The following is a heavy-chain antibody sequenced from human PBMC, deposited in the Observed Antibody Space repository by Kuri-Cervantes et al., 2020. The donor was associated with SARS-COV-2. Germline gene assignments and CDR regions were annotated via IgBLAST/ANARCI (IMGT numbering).Heavy chain of an antibody. V-gene: IGHV4-61*01. CDR3: ATSGGQLPFDY. Sequence: SETLSLTCTVSGGSISSSSYYWSWIRQPPGKGLEWIGYIYYSGSTNYNPSLKSRVTISVDTSKNQFSLKLSSVTAADTAVYYCATSGGQLPFDYWGQGTLVTVSS. J-gene: IGHJ4*02. CDR2: IYYSGST. CDR1: GGSISSSSYY. D-gene: IGHD6-6*01.